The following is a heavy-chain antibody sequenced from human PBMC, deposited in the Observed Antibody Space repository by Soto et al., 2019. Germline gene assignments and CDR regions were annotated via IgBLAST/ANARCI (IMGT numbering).Heavy chain of an antibody. CDR1: GGSISGTRFH. CDR2: IHSRGST. D-gene: IGHD5-18*01. V-gene: IGHV4-39*02. CDR3: AVQGREYSYGLNWFDP. Sequence: QLQLQESGPGLVKPSETLSLTCAVSGGSISGTRFHWGWIRQTPGKGLEWIGSIHSRGSTYYNPSLRSRVTISVDTSKTRFSLKMTSVTAADTAVYYCAVQGREYSYGLNWFDPWGQGTLVTVSS. J-gene: IGHJ5*02.